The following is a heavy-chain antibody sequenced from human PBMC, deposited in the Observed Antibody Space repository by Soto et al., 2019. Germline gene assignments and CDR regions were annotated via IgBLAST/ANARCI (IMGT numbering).Heavy chain of an antibody. J-gene: IGHJ4*02. CDR2: IYYSGGS. CDR3: ARGPGYYGSGSYYNPPGDFDY. CDR1: GGSISSYY. V-gene: IGHV4-59*01. D-gene: IGHD3-10*01. Sequence: QVQLQESGPGLVKPSETLSLTCTVSGGSISSYYWSWIRQPPGKGLEWIGYIYYSGGSNYNPSLKSGVTISVDTSKNQFSLKLSSVTAADTAVYYCARGPGYYGSGSYYNPPGDFDYWCQGTLVTVSS.